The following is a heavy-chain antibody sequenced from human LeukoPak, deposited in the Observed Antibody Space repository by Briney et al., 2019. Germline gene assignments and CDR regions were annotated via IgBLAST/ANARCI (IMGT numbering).Heavy chain of an antibody. CDR2: ISGSDGST. CDR1: GFTFSSYA. V-gene: IGHV3-23*01. D-gene: IGHD6-6*01. Sequence: GGSLRLSCAASGFTFSSYAMSWVRQAPGKGLEWVSVISGSDGSTYYADSVKGRFTISRDNSNNTLNLHMNSLRAEDTAMYYCARSAAARRGLYFDYWGQGTLVTISS. CDR3: ARSAAARRGLYFDY. J-gene: IGHJ4*02.